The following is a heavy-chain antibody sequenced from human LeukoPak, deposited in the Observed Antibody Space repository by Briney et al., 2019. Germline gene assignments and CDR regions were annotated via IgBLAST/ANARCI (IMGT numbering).Heavy chain of an antibody. Sequence: SETLSLTCAVYGGSFSGYYWSWIRQPPGKGLEWIGEINHSGSTNYNPSLKSRVTISVGTSKNQFSLKLSSVTAADTAVYYCARELGYCSGGSCSPSDAFDIWGQGTMVTVSS. CDR2: INHSGST. CDR3: ARELGYCSGGSCSPSDAFDI. D-gene: IGHD2-15*01. CDR1: GGSFSGYY. V-gene: IGHV4-34*01. J-gene: IGHJ3*02.